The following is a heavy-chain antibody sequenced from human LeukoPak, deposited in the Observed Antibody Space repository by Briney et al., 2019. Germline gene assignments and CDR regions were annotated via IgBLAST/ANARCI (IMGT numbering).Heavy chain of an antibody. CDR1: GFTFSSYA. CDR2: ISSDGSQK. Sequence: GGSLRLSGAASGFTFSSYAMHWVRQAPGKGLEWVSFISSDGSQKYYADSVKGRLTISRDNSKNTLYLQLNSLRVEDTAVYYCAREHGRSGYFDYWGQGTLVSVSS. D-gene: IGHD3-22*01. CDR3: AREHGRSGYFDY. J-gene: IGHJ4*02. V-gene: IGHV3-30*19.